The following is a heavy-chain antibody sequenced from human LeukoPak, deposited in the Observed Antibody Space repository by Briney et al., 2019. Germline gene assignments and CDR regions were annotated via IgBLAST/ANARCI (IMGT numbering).Heavy chain of an antibody. J-gene: IGHJ6*03. D-gene: IGHD1-1*01. CDR2: INWNGGST. CDR1: GFTFSSYW. V-gene: IGHV3-20*04. Sequence: GGSLRLSCAASGFTFSSYWMHWVRQAPGKGLEWVSGINWNGGSTGYADSVKGRFTISRDNAKNSLYLQMNSLRAEDTALYYCARDGKGTQDYYYYMDVWGKGTTVTVSS. CDR3: ARDGKGTQDYYYYMDV.